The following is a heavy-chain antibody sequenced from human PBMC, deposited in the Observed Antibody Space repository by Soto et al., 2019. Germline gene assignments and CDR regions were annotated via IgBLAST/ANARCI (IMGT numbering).Heavy chain of an antibody. CDR1: GFSFTDYW. D-gene: IGHD4-4*01. V-gene: IGHV5-10-1*01. CDR2: VDPSDSYT. J-gene: IGHJ5*02. CDR3: ARHNNNDNGAYSPGA. Sequence: PGESLKISCKGSGFSFTDYWIYWVRQMPGQGLEWMGRVDPSDSYTNYSPSFQGHVTFSADKSTSTAYLQWSSLQASDSAMYYCARHNNNDNGAYSPGAWRQGTLVPVPS.